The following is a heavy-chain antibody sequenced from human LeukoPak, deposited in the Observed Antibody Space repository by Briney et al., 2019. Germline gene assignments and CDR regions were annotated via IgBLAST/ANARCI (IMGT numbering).Heavy chain of an antibody. CDR3: ARVENDGYYMDV. D-gene: IGHD1-1*01. CDR2: MNPHSGNT. Sequence: GSSVKVSCKASGYTFTTYDITWVRQATGQGLEWMGWMNPHSGNTAYAQKYQGRVTMTRNTSISTAYMELSSLRSEDTAVYYCARVENDGYYMDVWGKGTTVTVSS. CDR1: GYTFTTYD. J-gene: IGHJ6*03. V-gene: IGHV1-8*01.